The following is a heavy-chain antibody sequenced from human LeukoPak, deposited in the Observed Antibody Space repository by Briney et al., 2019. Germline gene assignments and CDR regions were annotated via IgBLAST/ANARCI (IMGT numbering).Heavy chain of an antibody. D-gene: IGHD2-2*02. CDR3: ARDRGHTQGWFDR. CDR1: GGSISSYY. Sequence: PSETLSLTCTVSGGSISSYYWSWIRQPPGKGLEWIGYIYYSGSTNYNPSLKSRVTISVDTSKNQFSLKLSSVTAADTAVYYCARDRGHTQGWFDRWGQGTLVTVSS. CDR2: IYYSGST. J-gene: IGHJ5*02. V-gene: IGHV4-59*01.